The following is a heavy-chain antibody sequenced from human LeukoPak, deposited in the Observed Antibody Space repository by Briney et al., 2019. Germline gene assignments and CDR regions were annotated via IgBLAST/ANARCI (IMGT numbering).Heavy chain of an antibody. V-gene: IGHV3-23*01. CDR3: AELGITMIGGV. Sequence: PGGSLSLSCAASGFTFSSYAMSWVRQAPGKGLEWVSAISASGGSTYYADSVKGRFTISRDNAKNSLYLQMNSLRAEDTAVYYCAELGITMIGGVWGKGTTVTISS. CDR1: GFTFSSYA. CDR2: ISASGGST. D-gene: IGHD3-10*02. J-gene: IGHJ6*04.